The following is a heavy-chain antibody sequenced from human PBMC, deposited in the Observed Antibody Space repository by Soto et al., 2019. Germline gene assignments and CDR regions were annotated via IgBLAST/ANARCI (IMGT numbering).Heavy chain of an antibody. CDR3: ARLRKVVPAAIDY. CDR1: GGSFSGYY. Sequence: SETLSLTCAVYGGSFSGYYWSWIRQPPGKGLEWIGEINHSGSTNYNPSLKSRVTISVDTSKNQFSLKLSSVTAADTAVYYCARLRKVVPAAIDYWGQGTLVTVSS. D-gene: IGHD2-2*01. CDR2: INHSGST. V-gene: IGHV4-34*01. J-gene: IGHJ4*02.